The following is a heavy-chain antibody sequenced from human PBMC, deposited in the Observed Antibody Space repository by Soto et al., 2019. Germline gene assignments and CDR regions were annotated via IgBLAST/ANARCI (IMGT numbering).Heavy chain of an antibody. V-gene: IGHV3-74*03. D-gene: IGHD2-15*01. CDR2: IKTDGTTT. CDR1: GFTLSTYW. J-gene: IGHJ4*02. Sequence: GGSLRLSCEASGFTLSTYWMHWVRQVPGKGLVWVSRIKTDGTTTTYADSVKGRFSISRDNAKNMLYLQMNNLRVEDTAVYYCVRDQDTYGQEVFNFWGQGTVVTVSS. CDR3: VRDQDTYGQEVFNF.